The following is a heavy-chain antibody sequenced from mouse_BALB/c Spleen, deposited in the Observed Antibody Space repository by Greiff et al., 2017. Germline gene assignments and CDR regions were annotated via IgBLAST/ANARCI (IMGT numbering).Heavy chain of an antibody. CDR2: ISSGGSYT. D-gene: IGHD2-1*01. Sequence: DVKLVESGGDLVKPGGSLKLSCAASGFTFSSYGMSWVRQTPDKRLEWVATISSGGSYTYYPDSVKGRFTISRDNAKNTLYLQMSSLKSEDTAMYYCARLGNSWFAYWGQGTLVTVSA. J-gene: IGHJ3*01. CDR3: ARLGNSWFAY. V-gene: IGHV5-6*02. CDR1: GFTFSSYG.